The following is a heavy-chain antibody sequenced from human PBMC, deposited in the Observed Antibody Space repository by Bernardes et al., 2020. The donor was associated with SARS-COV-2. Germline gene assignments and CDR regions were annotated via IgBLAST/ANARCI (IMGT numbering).Heavy chain of an antibody. Sequence: VGSLRLSCAASGFTFSSYGMPWVRQSPGKGLEWVSVIWYDGSNKYYADSVKGRFTISRDNSKNTLYLQMNSLRAEDTAVYYCASNRAPYGSGSYYNFDYWGQGTLVTVSS. V-gene: IGHV3-33*01. J-gene: IGHJ4*02. CDR3: ASNRAPYGSGSYYNFDY. CDR1: GFTFSSYG. CDR2: IWYDGSNK. D-gene: IGHD3-10*01.